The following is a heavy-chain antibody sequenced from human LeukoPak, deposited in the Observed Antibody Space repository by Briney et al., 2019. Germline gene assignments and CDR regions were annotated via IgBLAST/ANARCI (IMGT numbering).Heavy chain of an antibody. Sequence: GGSLRLSCAASGFNFDDYGMSWVRQAPGKGLEWVSGINWNGGGTGYADSVKGRFTISRENAKNSLYLQMNSLKAEDTALYYCARGPLQTIPTSKIVVYYYPFDYWGQGTLVAVSS. J-gene: IGHJ4*02. CDR3: ARGPLQTIPTSKIVVYYYPFDY. D-gene: IGHD3-22*01. CDR2: INWNGGGT. CDR1: GFNFDDYG. V-gene: IGHV3-20*04.